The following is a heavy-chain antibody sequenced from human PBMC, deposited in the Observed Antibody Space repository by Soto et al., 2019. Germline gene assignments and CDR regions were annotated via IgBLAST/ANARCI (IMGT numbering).Heavy chain of an antibody. Sequence: PSETLSLTCTVSGGSISNSDYFWAWMRQPPGKGLEWVGTISHTGSPRYNPSLKSRVTISVDTSKNQFSLRLPSVTAADTAVFYWASQLKSKKYLDSGGGETRVTVPS. CDR2: ISHTGSP. CDR3: ASQLKSKKYLDS. CDR1: GGSISNSDYF. J-gene: IGHJ4*02. D-gene: IGHD3-9*01. V-gene: IGHV4-39*01.